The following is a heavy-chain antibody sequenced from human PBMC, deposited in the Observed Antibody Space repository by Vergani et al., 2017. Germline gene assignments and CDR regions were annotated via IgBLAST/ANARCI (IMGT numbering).Heavy chain of an antibody. Sequence: QVQLQESGPGLVKPSQTLSLTCTVSGGSISSGDYYWSWIRQPPGKGLEWIGYNYYSGSTYYNPSLKSRVTISVDTSKNQFSLKLSSVTAADTAVYYCAREPHSSSWHTAHSNWFDPWGQGTLVTVSS. D-gene: IGHD6-13*01. CDR3: AREPHSSSWHTAHSNWFDP. J-gene: IGHJ5*02. CDR2: NYYSGST. V-gene: IGHV4-30-4*08. CDR1: GGSISSGDYY.